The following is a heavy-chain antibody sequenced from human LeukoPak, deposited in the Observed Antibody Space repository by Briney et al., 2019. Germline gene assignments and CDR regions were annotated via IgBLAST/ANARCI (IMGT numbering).Heavy chain of an antibody. V-gene: IGHV3-74*01. D-gene: IGHD3-9*01. CDR1: GFTFSSYW. CDR3: ARESLRDYDILTGYYNVRWFDP. Sequence: PGGSLRLSCAASGFTFSSYWMHWVRQAPGKGLVWVSRINSDGSSTSYADSVKGRFTISRDNAKNTLYLQMNSLRAEDTAVYYCARESLRDYDILTGYYNVRWFDPWGQGTLVTVSS. J-gene: IGHJ5*02. CDR2: INSDGSST.